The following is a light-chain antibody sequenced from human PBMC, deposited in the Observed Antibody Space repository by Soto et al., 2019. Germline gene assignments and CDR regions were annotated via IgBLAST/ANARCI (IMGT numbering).Light chain of an antibody. CDR1: SSDIGDYNY. Sequence: QSALTQPASVSGSPGQSITISCTGTSSDIGDYNYVSWYQQHPGKTPKLMIYEVNNRLSGVSNRFSGSKSGNTASLTISGLQAEDEADYYCSSFTSVSTWVFGGGTQLTVL. CDR2: EVN. V-gene: IGLV2-14*01. CDR3: SSFTSVSTWV. J-gene: IGLJ3*02.